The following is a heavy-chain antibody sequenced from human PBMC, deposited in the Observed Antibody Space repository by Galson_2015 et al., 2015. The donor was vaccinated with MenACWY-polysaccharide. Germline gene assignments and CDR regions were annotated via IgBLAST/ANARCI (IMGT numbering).Heavy chain of an antibody. CDR3: ARSPGGYSSGGQIDS. Sequence: ETMSLPCRVSGGSLTAYYWAWLRQPPGRGLGGIGRIFYRGSSKYSPSLNSRVTISVETSKNQFSLKLSPVTAADTAVYYCARSPGGYSSGGQIDSWGQGSLVTVSS. CDR1: GGSLTAYY. D-gene: IGHD5-18*01. CDR2: IFYRGSS. J-gene: IGHJ4*02. V-gene: IGHV4-59*01.